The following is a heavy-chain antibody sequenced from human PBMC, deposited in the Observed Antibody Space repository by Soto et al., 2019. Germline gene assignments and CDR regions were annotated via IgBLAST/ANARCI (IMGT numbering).Heavy chain of an antibody. Sequence: GESLKISCKGSGYSFTSYWIGWVRQMPGKGLEWMGIIYPGDSDTRYSPSFQGQVTISADKSISTAYLQWSSLKASDTARYYCARSHYYDSSGYSPYYYGMDVWGQGTTVTVSS. V-gene: IGHV5-51*01. CDR2: IYPGDSDT. CDR1: GYSFTSYW. J-gene: IGHJ6*02. CDR3: ARSHYYDSSGYSPYYYGMDV. D-gene: IGHD3-22*01.